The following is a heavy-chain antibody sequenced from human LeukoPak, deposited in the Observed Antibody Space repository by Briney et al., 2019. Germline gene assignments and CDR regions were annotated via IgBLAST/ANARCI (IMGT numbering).Heavy chain of an antibody. V-gene: IGHV4-59*08. CDR2: IYYSGST. Sequence: GSLRLSCAASGFTFSSYSMNWVRQPPGKGLEWIGYIYYSGSTNYNPSLKSRVTISVDTSKNQFSLKLSSVTAADTAVYYCARHARYCSGGSCYSPIDYWGQGTLVTVSS. CDR3: ARHARYCSGGSCYSPIDY. D-gene: IGHD2-15*01. J-gene: IGHJ4*02. CDR1: GFTFSSYS.